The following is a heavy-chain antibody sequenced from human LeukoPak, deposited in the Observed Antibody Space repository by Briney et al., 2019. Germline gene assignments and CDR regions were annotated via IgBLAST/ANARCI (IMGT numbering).Heavy chain of an antibody. J-gene: IGHJ4*02. CDR2: IYYSGST. CDR1: GGSISSSSYY. Sequence: SETLSLTCTVSGGSISSSSYYWGWIRQPPRKGLEWIGHIYYSGSTYNPSLKSRVTISLDTSKNQFSLKLNSVTAADTAVYSCARGRNGFYFDYWGQGILVTVSS. V-gene: IGHV4-61*05. CDR3: ARGRNGFYFDY.